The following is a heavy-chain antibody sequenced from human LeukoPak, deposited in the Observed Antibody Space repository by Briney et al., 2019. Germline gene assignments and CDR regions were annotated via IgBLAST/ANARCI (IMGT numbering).Heavy chain of an antibody. Sequence: PGGSLRLSCAASGFTFSSYGMHWVHQAPGKGLEWVAVIWYDGSNKYYADSVKGRFTISRDNSKNTLYLQMNSLRAEDAAVYYCARVGGETTVVTPDAFDIWGQGTMVTVSS. CDR1: GFTFSSYG. J-gene: IGHJ3*02. D-gene: IGHD4-23*01. CDR3: ARVGGETTVVTPDAFDI. CDR2: IWYDGSNK. V-gene: IGHV3-33*01.